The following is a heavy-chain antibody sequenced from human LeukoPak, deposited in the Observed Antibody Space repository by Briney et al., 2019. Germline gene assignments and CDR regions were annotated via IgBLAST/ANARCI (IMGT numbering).Heavy chain of an antibody. V-gene: IGHV3-23*01. D-gene: IGHD4-17*01. CDR1: GFTFDDYG. CDR2: ISGSGGST. Sequence: GGSLRLSCAASGFTFDDYGMSWVRQAPGKGLEWVSAISGSGGSTYYADSVKGRFTISRDNSKNTLYLQMNSLRAEDTAVYYCAGGGYDYGDYGVDYWGQGTLVTVSS. J-gene: IGHJ4*02. CDR3: AGGGYDYGDYGVDY.